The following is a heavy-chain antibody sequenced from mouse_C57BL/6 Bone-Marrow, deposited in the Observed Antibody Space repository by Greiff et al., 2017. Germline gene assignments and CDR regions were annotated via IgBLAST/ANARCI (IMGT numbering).Heavy chain of an antibody. CDR2: INPSSGYT. Sequence: QVQLQQSGAELAKPGASVKLSCTASGYTFTSYWMHWVKQRPGQGLEWIGYINPSSGYTKYNQTFKDKATLTADKSSSTAYMQLSSLTYEDSAVDYCARSWRQLRLLFDDWGQGTTLTVSS. CDR3: ARSWRQLRLLFDD. CDR1: GYTFTSYW. J-gene: IGHJ2*01. V-gene: IGHV1-7*01. D-gene: IGHD3-2*02.